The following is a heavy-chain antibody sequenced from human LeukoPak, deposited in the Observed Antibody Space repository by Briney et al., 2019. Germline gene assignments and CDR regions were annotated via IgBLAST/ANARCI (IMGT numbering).Heavy chain of an antibody. D-gene: IGHD3-3*01. Sequence: PGGSLRLSCAASGFTFDDYGMSWVRQAPGKGLEWVSGINWNGGSTGYADSVKGRFTISRDNVKNSLYLQMNSLRVEDTAIYYCARDRSDFSLLYHYFYMDVWGKGTTVAVSS. CDR1: GFTFDDYG. J-gene: IGHJ6*03. CDR3: ARDRSDFSLLYHYFYMDV. V-gene: IGHV3-20*04. CDR2: INWNGGST.